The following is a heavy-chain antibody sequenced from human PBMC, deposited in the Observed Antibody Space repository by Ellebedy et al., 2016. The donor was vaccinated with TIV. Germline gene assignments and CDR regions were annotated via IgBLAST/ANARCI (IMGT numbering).Heavy chain of an antibody. CDR3: SRGVTDQN. Sequence: MPSETLSLTCAVYGGSLSGYYWRWIRQRPAQGLEWIGEINHSGSTNYNSSLTSRVTISLDTSKNQFSLKLSPVTAADTAVYYCSRGVTDQNWGQGILVTVSS. CDR1: GGSLSGYY. CDR2: INHSGST. V-gene: IGHV4-34*01. J-gene: IGHJ4*02. D-gene: IGHD2-21*02.